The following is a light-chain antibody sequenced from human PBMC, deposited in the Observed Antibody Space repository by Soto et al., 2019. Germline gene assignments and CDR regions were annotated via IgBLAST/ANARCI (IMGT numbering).Light chain of an antibody. J-gene: IGLJ1*01. V-gene: IGLV2-14*01. Sequence: QXGLTPPASVSGSPGQSNTVSCTGTSSYIGVYNYVSWNQQHPGKAPKLMIYEVRNRPSGVSTRFSGSKSGNTASLTISGLQAEDEADYYCSSYTTSNTYVFGTGTKVTVL. CDR2: EVR. CDR1: SSYIGVYNY. CDR3: SSYTTSNTYV.